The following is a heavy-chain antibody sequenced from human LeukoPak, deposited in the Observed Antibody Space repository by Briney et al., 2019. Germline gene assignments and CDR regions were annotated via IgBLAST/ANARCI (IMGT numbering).Heavy chain of an antibody. CDR2: IKHDGSEK. CDR3: VRRGYSYRY. V-gene: IGHV3-7*01. D-gene: IGHD5-18*01. J-gene: IGHJ4*02. CDR1: GFTFSIYW. Sequence: PGGSLRLSCAASGFTFSIYWMSWVRQAPGKGLEWVANIKHDGSEKYSVDSVKGRFTISRDNAKNSLYLQMNSLRAEDTAVYYCVRRGYSYRYWGQGTLVTVSS.